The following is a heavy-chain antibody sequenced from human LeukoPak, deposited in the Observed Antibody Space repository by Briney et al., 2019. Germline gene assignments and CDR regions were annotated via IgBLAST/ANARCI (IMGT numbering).Heavy chain of an antibody. CDR3: ARDGAYYYDSSGPS. D-gene: IGHD3-22*01. CDR2: IIPILGIA. Sequence: SVKVSCKASGYTFTGYYMHWVRQAPGQGLEWMGRIIPILGIANYAQKFQGRVTITADKSTSTAYMELGGLRSEDTAVYYCARDGAYYYDSSGPSWGQGTLVTVSS. J-gene: IGHJ4*02. CDR1: GYTFTGYY. V-gene: IGHV1-69*04.